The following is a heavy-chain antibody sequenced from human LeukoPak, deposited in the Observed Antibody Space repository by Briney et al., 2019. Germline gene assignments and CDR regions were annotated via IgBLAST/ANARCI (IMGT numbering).Heavy chain of an antibody. CDR2: INHSGST. Sequence: SETLSLTCAVYGGSFSGYYWSWIRQPPGKGLEWIGEINHSGSTNYNPSLKSRVTISVDTSKNQFSLKLSSVTAADTAVYYCARGGLYYYDSSGSVAFDIWGQGTMVAVSS. D-gene: IGHD3-22*01. CDR1: GGSFSGYY. V-gene: IGHV4-34*01. J-gene: IGHJ3*02. CDR3: ARGGLYYYDSSGSVAFDI.